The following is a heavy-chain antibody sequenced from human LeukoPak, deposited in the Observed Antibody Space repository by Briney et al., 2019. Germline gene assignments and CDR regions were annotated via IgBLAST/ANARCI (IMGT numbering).Heavy chain of an antibody. Sequence: SETLSLTCSVSGGSISSYYWTWIRQPAGKGLEWIGRISTSGSTNYNPSLESRVTMSVDTSKNQFSLRLSSVTAADTAVYYCARRRAYQYYFDYWGQGTLVTVSS. J-gene: IGHJ4*02. CDR1: GGSISSYY. V-gene: IGHV4-4*07. CDR2: ISTSGST. CDR3: ARRRAYQYYFDY.